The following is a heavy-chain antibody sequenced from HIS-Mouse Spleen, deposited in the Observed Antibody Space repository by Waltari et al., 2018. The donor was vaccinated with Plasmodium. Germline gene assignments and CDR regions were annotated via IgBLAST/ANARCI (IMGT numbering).Heavy chain of an antibody. CDR2: INPSGST. CDR3: ARGGIAAAGPFDY. Sequence: QVQLQQWGAGLLTPSETLSLTCAVYGGSFSGYYWGWIRQHPGKGLEWIGEINPSGSTNYHLPRTIRVTLSVDPAKTNFSLKLSSGTAADTAGYDCARGGIAAAGPFDYWGQGTLVTVAS. D-gene: IGHD6-13*01. CDR1: GGSFSGYY. V-gene: IGHV4-34*01. J-gene: IGHJ4*02.